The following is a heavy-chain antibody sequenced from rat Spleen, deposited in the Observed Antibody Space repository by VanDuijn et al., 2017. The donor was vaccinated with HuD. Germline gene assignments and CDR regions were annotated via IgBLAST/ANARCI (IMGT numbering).Heavy chain of an antibody. Sequence: EVQLVESGGGLVQPGRSLKLSCAASGFIFSNFDMAWVRQAPTKGLEWVASISYGGGSPYYRDSVKGRFTISRDNAKSSLYLQMDSLRSEDTATYYCTTGGDPFDYWGQGVMVTVSS. CDR3: TTGGDPFDY. CDR1: GFIFSNFD. CDR2: ISYGGGSP. V-gene: IGHV5-20*01. J-gene: IGHJ2*01.